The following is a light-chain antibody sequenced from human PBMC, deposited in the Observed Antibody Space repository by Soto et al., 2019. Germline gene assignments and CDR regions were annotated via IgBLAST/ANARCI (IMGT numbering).Light chain of an antibody. CDR3: QHYYTTPLT. CDR2: WAS. J-gene: IGKJ4*01. Sequence: DIVMTQSPDSLAVSLDERAAINCKSSQSVLYSSNNKNYLAWYQQKPGQPPKLLIYWASTRESGVPDRFSGSGSGTDFTLTISSLQAEDVAVYYCQHYYTTPLTFGGGTKVDIK. V-gene: IGKV4-1*01. CDR1: QSVLYSSNNKNY.